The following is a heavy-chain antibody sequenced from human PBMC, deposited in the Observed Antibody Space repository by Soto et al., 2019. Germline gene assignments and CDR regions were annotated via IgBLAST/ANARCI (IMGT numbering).Heavy chain of an antibody. J-gene: IGHJ4*02. CDR1: GYTFTSYA. CDR3: ARDNDVWTGYFFDN. D-gene: IGHD3-3*01. V-gene: IGHV1-3*01. Sequence: ASVKVSCKASGYTFTSYAMHWVRQAPGQRLEWMGWINAGNGNTKYSQKFQGRVTMTTDMSTTTAYMELRSLRSDDTAVYYCARDNDVWTGYFFDNWGQGTLVTVSS. CDR2: INAGNGNT.